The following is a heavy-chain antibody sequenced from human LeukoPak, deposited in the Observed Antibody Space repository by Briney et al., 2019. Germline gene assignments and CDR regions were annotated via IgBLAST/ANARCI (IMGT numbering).Heavy chain of an antibody. Sequence: PSETLSLTCTVSGGSLSSSSYYWGWIRQPPGKGLEWIGRIYYSGSTYYNPSLESRVTISVDTCKVQFSLKLSSVTSADTAVDYFSRRVLWFGELFSFDYWGQGTLVTVSS. CDR3: SRRVLWFGELFSFDY. CDR1: GGSLSSSSYY. D-gene: IGHD3-10*01. CDR2: IYYSGST. J-gene: IGHJ4*02. V-gene: IGHV4-39*01.